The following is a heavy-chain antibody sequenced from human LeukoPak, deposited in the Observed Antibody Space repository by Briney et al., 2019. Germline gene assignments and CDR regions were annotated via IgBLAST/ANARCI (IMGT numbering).Heavy chain of an antibody. CDR1: GFTVSINY. CDR2: IYSGGST. J-gene: IGHJ4*02. V-gene: IGHV3-53*01. CDR3: ARVWANSGNYYGEDY. Sequence: GSLRLSCAASGFTVSINYMSWVRQAPGKGLEWVSVIYSGGSTYYADSVKGRFTISRDNSKNTLYLQMNSLRAEDTAVYYCARVWANSGNYYGEDYWGQGTLVTVSS. D-gene: IGHD1-26*01.